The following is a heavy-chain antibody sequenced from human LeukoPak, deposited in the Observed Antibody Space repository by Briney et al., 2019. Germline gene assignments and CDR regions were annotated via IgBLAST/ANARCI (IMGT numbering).Heavy chain of an antibody. CDR3: AREEGPYYYGSGTYWFDP. J-gene: IGHJ5*02. Sequence: ASVKVSCKASGYTFTSYDINWVRQATGQGLEWMGWMNPNSGNTGYAQKFQGRVTMTRNTSISTAYMELSSLRSEDTAVYYCAREEGPYYYGSGTYWFDPWGQGTLVTVSS. D-gene: IGHD3-10*01. CDR1: GYTFTSYD. V-gene: IGHV1-8*01. CDR2: MNPNSGNT.